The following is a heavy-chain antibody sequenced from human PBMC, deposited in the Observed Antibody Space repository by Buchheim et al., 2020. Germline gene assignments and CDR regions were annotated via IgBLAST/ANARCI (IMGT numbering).Heavy chain of an antibody. CDR1: GFTFSSYG. Sequence: QVQLVESGGGVVQPGRSLRLSCAASGFTFSSYGMHWVRQAPGKGLEWVAVISYDGSNKYYADSVKGRFTIPRDNSKNTLYLQMNSLRAEDTAVYYCAKVVVVVAATHWGMDFWGQGTL. CDR2: ISYDGSNK. J-gene: IGHJ4*02. V-gene: IGHV3-30*18. CDR3: AKVVVVVAATHWGMDF. D-gene: IGHD2-15*01.